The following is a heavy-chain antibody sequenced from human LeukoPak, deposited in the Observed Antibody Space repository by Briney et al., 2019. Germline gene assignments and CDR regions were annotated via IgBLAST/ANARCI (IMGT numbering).Heavy chain of an antibody. CDR3: ARVGPGSSNPFDY. D-gene: IGHD6-13*01. CDR1: GGTFSSYA. J-gene: IGHJ4*02. CDR2: IIPIFGTA. V-gene: IGHV1-69*13. Sequence: SVKVSCKASGGTFSSYAISWVRQAPGQGLEWMGGIIPIFGTANYAQKFQGRVTITADESTSTAYMELSSLRSEDTAVYYCARVGPGSSNPFDYWGQGTLVTVSS.